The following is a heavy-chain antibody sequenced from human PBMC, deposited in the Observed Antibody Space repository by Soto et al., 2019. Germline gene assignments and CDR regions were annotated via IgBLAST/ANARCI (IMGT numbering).Heavy chain of an antibody. CDR1: GFTVSSNY. Sequence: GGSLRLSCAASGFTVSSNYMSWVRQAPGKGLEWVSVIHSGGSTYYADSVKGRFTISRDSSKNTLYLQMNSLRAEDTAVYYCARASYYGASAPLGYSGQGALVTVSS. CDR3: ARASYYGASAPLGY. CDR2: IHSGGST. V-gene: IGHV3-66*01. D-gene: IGHD2-21*01. J-gene: IGHJ4*02.